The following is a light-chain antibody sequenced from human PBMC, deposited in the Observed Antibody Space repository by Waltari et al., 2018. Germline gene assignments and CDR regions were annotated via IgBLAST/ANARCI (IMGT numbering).Light chain of an antibody. CDR1: QGLSGS. V-gene: IGKV1-NL1*01. J-gene: IGKJ2*01. Sequence: DIQMTQSPSSLSASVGHRVTITCRASQGLSGSLAWYQRKPGRAPKLLIYAASTLESGVPSRFSGSGSGTDYTLTINSLQPEDFATYYCQQYYSTPYTFGQGTKLEI. CDR2: AAS. CDR3: QQYYSTPYT.